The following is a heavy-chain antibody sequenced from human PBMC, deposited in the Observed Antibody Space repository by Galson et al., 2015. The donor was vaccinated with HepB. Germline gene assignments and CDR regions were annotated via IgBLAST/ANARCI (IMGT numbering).Heavy chain of an antibody. CDR2: IKEDGSEK. D-gene: IGHD3-10*01. Sequence: LSLSCAASGFTFSNFWMSWVRPAPGKGLEWVANIKEDGSEKYYVDSVKGRFTISRDNAKNSLYLQMNSLRAEDTAVYYCARWGFGEFIYHYYGLDVWGRGTLVTVSS. CDR3: ARWGFGEFIYHYYGLDV. CDR1: GFTFSNFW. J-gene: IGHJ2*01. V-gene: IGHV3-7*03.